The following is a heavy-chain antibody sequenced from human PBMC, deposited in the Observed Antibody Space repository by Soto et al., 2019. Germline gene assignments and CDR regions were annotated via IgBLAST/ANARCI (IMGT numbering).Heavy chain of an antibody. Sequence: QVQLVESGGGVVQPGRSLRLSCAASEFAFNSYAMHWVRQAPGKGLEWVAVISYDGSNKYYADSVKGRFTISRDNSKNTLYLQMNSLRTEDTAVYHCARGGWFGELSPIDYWGQGTLVTVSS. CDR3: ARGGWFGELSPIDY. D-gene: IGHD3-10*01. J-gene: IGHJ4*02. CDR2: ISYDGSNK. CDR1: EFAFNSYA. V-gene: IGHV3-30-3*01.